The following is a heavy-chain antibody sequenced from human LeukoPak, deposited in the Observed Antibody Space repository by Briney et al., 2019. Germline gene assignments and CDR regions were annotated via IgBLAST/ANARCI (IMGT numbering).Heavy chain of an antibody. CDR1: GGSFSGYY. Sequence: SETLSLTCAVYGGSFSGYYWSWIRQPPGKGLEWIGEINHSGSTNYNPSLKSRVTTSVDTSKNQFSLKLSSVTAADTAVYYCARAQGWFDPWGQGTLVTVSS. J-gene: IGHJ5*02. CDR2: INHSGST. CDR3: ARAQGWFDP. V-gene: IGHV4-34*01.